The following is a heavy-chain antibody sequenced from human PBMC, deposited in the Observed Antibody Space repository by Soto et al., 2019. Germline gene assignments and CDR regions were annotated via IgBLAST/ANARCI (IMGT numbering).Heavy chain of an antibody. Sequence: SVKVSCKASGGTFSSYTISWVLQAPGQGLEWMGRIIPILGIANYAQKFQGRVTITADKSTSTAYMELSSLRSEDTAVYYCARDRRGGAFDIWGQGTMVTVSS. V-gene: IGHV1-69*04. CDR2: IIPILGIA. CDR3: ARDRRGGAFDI. D-gene: IGHD3-10*01. CDR1: GGTFSSYT. J-gene: IGHJ3*02.